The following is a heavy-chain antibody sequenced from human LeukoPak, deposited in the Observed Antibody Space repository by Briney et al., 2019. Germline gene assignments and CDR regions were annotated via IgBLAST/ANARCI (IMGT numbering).Heavy chain of an antibody. J-gene: IGHJ4*02. V-gene: IGHV4-30-4*01. Sequence: PSETLSLTCTVSGASISSGDSYWSWIRQPPGKGLEWIGSIYYSGSTYDNPSLKSRVTISVDTSKNQFSLKLRSVTAADTAVYYCARAGQYYYDSAGYFPDYWGQGTLVTVSS. CDR3: ARAGQYYYDSAGYFPDY. CDR1: GASISSGDSY. D-gene: IGHD3-22*01. CDR2: IYYSGST.